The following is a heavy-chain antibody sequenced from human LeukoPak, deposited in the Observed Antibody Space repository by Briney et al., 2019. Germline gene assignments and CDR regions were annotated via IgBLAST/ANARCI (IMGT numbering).Heavy chain of an antibody. Sequence: PSETLSLTCTVSGGSISSYYWSWIRQPPGKGLEWIGYIYYSGRTYYNPSLKTRVTVSLDTSKNQFSLNLISVTAADTAVYYCARSPQGTATTANWLDPWGQGTLVTVSS. D-gene: IGHD4-17*01. CDR2: IYYSGRT. V-gene: IGHV4-59*12. CDR3: ARSPQGTATTANWLDP. J-gene: IGHJ5*02. CDR1: GGSISSYY.